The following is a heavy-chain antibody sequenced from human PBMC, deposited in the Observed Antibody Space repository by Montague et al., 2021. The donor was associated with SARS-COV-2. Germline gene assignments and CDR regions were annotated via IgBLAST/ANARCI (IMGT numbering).Heavy chain of an antibody. V-gene: IGHV3-23*03. CDR1: GFTFDTYA. D-gene: IGHD6-19*01. CDR2: IYSGGSAT. Sequence: SLRLSCAASGFTFDTYAMSWVRQAPGKGLEWVSIIYSGGSATYYADSVRGRFAISRDNSKNMLYLQMNSLRADDTAVYFCAKGGWYYYDNWGQGTLVTVSS. J-gene: IGHJ4*02. CDR3: AKGGWYYYDN.